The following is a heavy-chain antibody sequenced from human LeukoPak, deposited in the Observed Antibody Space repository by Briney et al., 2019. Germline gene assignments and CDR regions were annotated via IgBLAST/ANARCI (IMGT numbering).Heavy chain of an antibody. V-gene: IGHV3-74*01. J-gene: IGHJ3*02. CDR3: ARDPVGDYGDYGHEALDI. CDR2: INSDGSST. Sequence: GGSLRLSCAASGFTFSSYWMHWVRQAPGKGLVWVSRINSDGSSTSYADSVKGRFTISRDNAKNTLYLQMNSLRAEDTAVYYCARDPVGDYGDYGHEALDIWGQGTMVTVSS. CDR1: GFTFSSYW. D-gene: IGHD4-17*01.